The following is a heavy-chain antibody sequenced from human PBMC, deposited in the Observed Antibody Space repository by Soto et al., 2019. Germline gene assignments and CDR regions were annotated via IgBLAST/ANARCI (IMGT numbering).Heavy chain of an antibody. J-gene: IGHJ4*02. V-gene: IGHV4-59*01. CDR3: ARDSYGDYSFDY. Sequence: SETLSLTCTVSGGSISSYYWSWIRQPPGKGLEWIGYIYYSGSTNYNPSLKSRVTISADTSKNQFSLKLSSVTAADTAVYYCARDSYGDYSFDYWGQGTLVTVSS. D-gene: IGHD4-17*01. CDR2: IYYSGST. CDR1: GGSISSYY.